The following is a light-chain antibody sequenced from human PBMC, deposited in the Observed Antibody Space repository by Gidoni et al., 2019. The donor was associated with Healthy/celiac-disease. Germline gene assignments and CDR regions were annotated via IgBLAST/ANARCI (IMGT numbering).Light chain of an antibody. J-gene: IGKJ3*01. CDR2: DAS. Sequence: DIQMTQSPSSLSASVGDRVTRSCQASQDINNYLNWYQQKPGQAPKLLIYDASNLETGVPARFSGSGSGTDVTFTISSLQPEDIATYYCQQYDNLPPFTFGPGTKVDIK. CDR1: QDINNY. CDR3: QQYDNLPPFT. V-gene: IGKV1-33*01.